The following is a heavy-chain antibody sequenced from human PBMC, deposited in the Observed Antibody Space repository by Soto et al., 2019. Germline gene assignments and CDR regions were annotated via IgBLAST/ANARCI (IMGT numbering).Heavy chain of an antibody. V-gene: IGHV3-7*05. Sequence: GGSLRLSCAASGFTFSSYWMSWVRQATGKGLEWVANIKQDGSEKYYVDSVKGRFTISRDNAKNSLYLQMNSLRAEDTAVYYCAREYCSSTSCYVYYFDYWGQGTLVTVSS. CDR1: GFTFSSYW. J-gene: IGHJ4*02. D-gene: IGHD2-2*01. CDR2: IKQDGSEK. CDR3: AREYCSSTSCYVYYFDY.